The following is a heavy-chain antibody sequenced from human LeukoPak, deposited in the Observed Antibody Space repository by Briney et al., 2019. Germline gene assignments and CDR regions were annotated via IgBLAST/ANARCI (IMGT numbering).Heavy chain of an antibody. CDR3: AQNRLDCTNTPCYVY. V-gene: IGHV3-30*02. J-gene: IGHJ4*02. CDR2: IPYDGSKT. D-gene: IGHD2-8*01. CDR1: GFSFNNYG. Sequence: GGSLRLSCSASGFSFNNYGMHWVRQGPGKGLEWVAYIPYDGSKTYYAESVKGRFTISRDNSKNTLYLEMNTLRLEDTAVYYCAQNRLDCTNTPCYVYWGQGTLVTVSS.